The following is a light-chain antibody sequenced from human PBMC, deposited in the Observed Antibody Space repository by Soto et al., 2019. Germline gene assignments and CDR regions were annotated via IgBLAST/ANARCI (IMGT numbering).Light chain of an antibody. CDR2: DVS. CDR1: SSDIGNYNY. V-gene: IGLV2-11*01. Sequence: QSALTQPRSVSGSPGQSATISCTGTSSDIGNYNYVSWYQQHPGKAPKLMIYDVSKRPSGVPDRFSGSKSGNTASLTISGLQAEDEADYYCCSYAGSYSLVFGGGTKLTVL. CDR3: CSYAGSYSLV. J-gene: IGLJ2*01.